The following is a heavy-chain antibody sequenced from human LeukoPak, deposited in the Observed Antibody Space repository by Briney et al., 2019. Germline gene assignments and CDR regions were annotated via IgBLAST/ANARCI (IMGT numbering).Heavy chain of an antibody. D-gene: IGHD2-15*01. CDR2: IWYDGSNK. CDR3: ARGPPPYCSGGSCLTGTFDY. J-gene: IGHJ4*02. Sequence: GGSLRLSCAASGFTFSSYGMHWVRQAPGKGLEWVAVIWYDGSNKYYADSVKGRFTISRDNSKNTLYLQMNSLRAEDMAVYYCARGPPPYCSGGSCLTGTFDYWGQGTLVTVSS. CDR1: GFTFSSYG. V-gene: IGHV3-33*01.